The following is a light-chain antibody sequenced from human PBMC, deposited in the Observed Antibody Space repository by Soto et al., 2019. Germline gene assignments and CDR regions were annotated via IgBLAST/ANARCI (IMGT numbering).Light chain of an antibody. CDR2: WAS. J-gene: IGKJ2*01. Sequence: DIVMTQSPDSLAVSLGERATINCKSSQSVLYSSNNKPYLAWYQQRPGHPPKLLIYWASTRESGVPDRFSGSGSGTDSTLTITSLQAEDVAVYYCQQDESTPPTVGQGTKLEIK. CDR1: QSVLYSSNNKPY. CDR3: QQDESTPPT. V-gene: IGKV4-1*01.